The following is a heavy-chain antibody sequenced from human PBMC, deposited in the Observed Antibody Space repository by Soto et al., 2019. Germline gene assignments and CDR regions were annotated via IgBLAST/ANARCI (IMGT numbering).Heavy chain of an antibody. V-gene: IGHV3-7*01. D-gene: IGHD1-1*01. CDR3: ASQRNLGAHDY. Sequence: GGSLRLSCAASGFTFTNYWMSWVRQAPGKGLEWVANVRQDGSVKYYVDSTKGRFTISRDNARNLVFLEMNGLRVEDTAMYFCASQRNLGAHDYWGQGTLVTVSS. CDR1: GFTFTNYW. J-gene: IGHJ4*02. CDR2: VRQDGSVK.